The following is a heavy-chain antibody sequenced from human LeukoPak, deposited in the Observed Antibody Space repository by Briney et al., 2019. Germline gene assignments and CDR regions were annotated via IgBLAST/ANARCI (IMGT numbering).Heavy chain of an antibody. CDR3: ARVILVGATTGPLGY. Sequence: GGSRRLSCAASGFTFSSYEMNWVRQAPGKGLEWVSGISWNSGSIGYADSVKGRFTISRDNAKNSLYLQMNSLRAEDTALYYCARVILVGATTGPLGYWGQGTLVTVSS. D-gene: IGHD1-26*01. J-gene: IGHJ4*02. V-gene: IGHV3-9*01. CDR1: GFTFSSYE. CDR2: ISWNSGSI.